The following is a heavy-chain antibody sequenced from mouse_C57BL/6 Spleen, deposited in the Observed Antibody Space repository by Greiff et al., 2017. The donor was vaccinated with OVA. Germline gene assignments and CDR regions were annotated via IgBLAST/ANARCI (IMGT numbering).Heavy chain of an antibody. CDR3: ARRIEGYSSVPYYAMDY. D-gene: IGHD3-2*02. J-gene: IGHJ4*01. V-gene: IGHV1-50*01. Sequence: QVQLQQPGAELVKPGASVKLSCKASGYTFTSYWMQWVKQRPGQGLEWIGEIDPSDSYTNYNQKFKGKATLTVDTSSSTAYMQLSSLTSEDSAVYYCARRIEGYSSVPYYAMDYWGQGTSVTVSS. CDR2: IDPSDSYT. CDR1: GYTFTSYW.